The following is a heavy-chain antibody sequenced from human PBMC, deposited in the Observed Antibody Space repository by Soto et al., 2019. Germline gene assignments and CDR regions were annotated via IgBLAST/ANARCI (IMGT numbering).Heavy chain of an antibody. J-gene: IGHJ4*02. V-gene: IGHV4-39*01. CDR1: GGSMSRSSYY. CDR3: ARFPWRGVPGVVY. Sequence: QLQLQESGPGLVKPSETLSLICTVSGGSMSRSSYYWGWIRQPPGKGLEWIGSIYYSGSTYYNPSLKSRVTVSGDASKNQFSLNLGSVTAADTAVYYCARFPWRGVPGVVYWGQGTLVTVSS. D-gene: IGHD3-3*01. CDR2: IYYSGST.